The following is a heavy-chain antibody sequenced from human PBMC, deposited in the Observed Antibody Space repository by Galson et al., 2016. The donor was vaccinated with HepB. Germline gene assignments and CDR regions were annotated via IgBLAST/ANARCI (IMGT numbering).Heavy chain of an antibody. Sequence: SLRLSCAASGFTFSSYAMNWVRQAPGKGLEWVSTLSGSGGSTYYADSVKGRFTISRDNTKNTLYLQMNSLRAEDTAVYYCAKLDGQLTDDDYWGQGTLVTVSS. CDR1: GFTFSSYA. CDR2: LSGSGGST. CDR3: AKLDGQLTDDDY. V-gene: IGHV3-23*01. D-gene: IGHD1-1*01. J-gene: IGHJ4*02.